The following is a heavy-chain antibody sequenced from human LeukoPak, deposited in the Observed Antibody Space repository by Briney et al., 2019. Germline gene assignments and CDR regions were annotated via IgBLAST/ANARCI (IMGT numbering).Heavy chain of an antibody. J-gene: IGHJ5*02. V-gene: IGHV3-30-3*01. Sequence: PGGSLRLSCAASGFTFSSYAMHWVRQAPGKGLEWVAFISYDGSNKYYADSVKGRFTISRDNSKNTLYLQMNSLRAEDTAVYYCARDPATWIQLWFGWFDPWGQGTLVTVSS. CDR1: GFTFSSYA. CDR2: ISYDGSNK. D-gene: IGHD5-18*01. CDR3: ARDPATWIQLWFGWFDP.